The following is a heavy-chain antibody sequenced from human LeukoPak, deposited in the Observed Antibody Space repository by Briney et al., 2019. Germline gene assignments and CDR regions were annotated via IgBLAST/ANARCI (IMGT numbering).Heavy chain of an antibody. CDR3: VREFRGGTFDF. CDR1: GYTFTSYY. D-gene: IGHD5-24*01. CDR2: IIRSGGST. V-gene: IGHV1-46*01. J-gene: IGHJ4*02. Sequence: ASVKVSCKASGYTFTSYYIHWVRQAPGQGLEWMGIIIRSGGSTNYPPKFQGRITVTRDTSTSIVYMELSRLRSEDTAMYYCVREFRGGTFDFWGQGTLVTVSS.